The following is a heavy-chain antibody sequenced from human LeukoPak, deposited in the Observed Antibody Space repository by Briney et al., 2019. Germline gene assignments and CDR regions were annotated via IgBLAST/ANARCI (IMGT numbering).Heavy chain of an antibody. CDR1: GGSFSGYY. Sequence: SETLSLTCAVYGGSFSGYYWSWIRQPPGKGLEWIGEVNHSGSTNYNPSLKSRVTISVDTSKNQFSLKLSSVTAADTAVYYCARVGMATITFDYWGQGTLVTVSS. J-gene: IGHJ4*02. D-gene: IGHD5-24*01. V-gene: IGHV4-34*01. CDR2: VNHSGST. CDR3: ARVGMATITFDY.